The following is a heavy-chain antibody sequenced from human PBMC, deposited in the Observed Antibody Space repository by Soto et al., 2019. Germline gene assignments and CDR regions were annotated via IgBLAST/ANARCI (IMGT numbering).Heavy chain of an antibody. CDR2: IYHNENT. V-gene: IGHV4-4*02. CDR1: GGSISGGTW. Sequence: QVQLQESGPGLVKPSETLSLTCAVSGGSISGGTWWSWVRQPPGKGLEWIGQIYHNENTEYNPSLESRVTISADKSKNQFYLRMSSVTAADTAVYYCARHGGFNLQYWGQGALVTVSS. D-gene: IGHD3-10*01. CDR3: ARHGGFNLQY. J-gene: IGHJ4*02.